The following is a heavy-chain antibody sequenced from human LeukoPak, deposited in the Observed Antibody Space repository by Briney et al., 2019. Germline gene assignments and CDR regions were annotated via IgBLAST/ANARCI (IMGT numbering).Heavy chain of an antibody. J-gene: IGHJ3*02. CDR2: IWYDGSNK. CDR3: ARDYIEISSGWFTRGRSGAFDI. D-gene: IGHD6-19*01. V-gene: IGHV3-33*01. CDR1: GFTFSSYG. Sequence: PGGSLRLSCAASGFTFSSYGMHWVRQAPGKGLEWVAVIWYDGSNKYYADSVKGRFTISRDNSKNTLYLQMNSLRAEDTAVYYCARDYIEISSGWFTRGRSGAFDIWGQGTMVTVSS.